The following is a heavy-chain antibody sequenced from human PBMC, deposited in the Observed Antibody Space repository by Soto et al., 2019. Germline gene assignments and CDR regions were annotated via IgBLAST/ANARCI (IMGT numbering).Heavy chain of an antibody. D-gene: IGHD1-1*01. CDR2: ISWDGGST. Sequence: GGSLRLSCAASGFTFDDYAVHWVRQAPGKGLEWVSLISWDGGSTYYADSVKGRFTISRDNSKNYLYLEMNSLRAEDTALYYCAKVERPRSAAYSFDYWGQGTLVTVS. CDR3: AKVERPRSAAYSFDY. CDR1: GFTFDDYA. V-gene: IGHV3-43D*03. J-gene: IGHJ4*02.